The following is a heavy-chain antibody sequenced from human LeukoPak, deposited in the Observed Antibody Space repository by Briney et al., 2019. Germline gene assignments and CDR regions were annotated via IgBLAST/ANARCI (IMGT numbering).Heavy chain of an antibody. V-gene: IGHV1-18*01. Sequence: ASVKVSCKASDYTFTSYGISWVRQAPGQGREWMGWISAYNGNTNYAQKLQGRVTMSTDTSTSTAYMELRSLRSDDTAVYYCARDYYYDSSGYPYWGQGTLVTVSS. J-gene: IGHJ4*02. CDR1: DYTFTSYG. CDR2: ISAYNGNT. D-gene: IGHD3-22*01. CDR3: ARDYYYDSSGYPY.